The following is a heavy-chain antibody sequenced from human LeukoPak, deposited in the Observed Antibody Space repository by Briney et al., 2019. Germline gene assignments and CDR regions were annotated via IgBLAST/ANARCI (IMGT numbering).Heavy chain of an antibody. CDR3: ATMYDSNRHYLRDFDY. J-gene: IGHJ4*02. Sequence: SVKVSCKASGGAFSHYATSWVRQAPGQGLEWMGGIIPLFRTPNYAQRFLGRITITADESTKTVFMELRSLRSDDTAMYYCATMYDSNRHYLRDFDYWGQGTLVTVSS. CDR2: IIPLFRTP. V-gene: IGHV1-69*13. D-gene: IGHD4-11*01. CDR1: GGAFSHYA.